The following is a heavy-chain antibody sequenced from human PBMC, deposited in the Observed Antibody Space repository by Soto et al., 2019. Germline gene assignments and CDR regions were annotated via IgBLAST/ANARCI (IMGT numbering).Heavy chain of an antibody. CDR1: GFTFSSYA. D-gene: IGHD3-16*02. J-gene: IGHJ4*02. Sequence: GGSLRISCAASGFTFSSYAMSWVRQAPGKGLEWVSAISGGGGSTYYADSVKGRFTISRDNSKNTLYLQMNSLRAEDTAVYYCAKDPDLFYDYIWGSYRYLDYRGKGTLVPVAS. CDR2: ISGGGGST. CDR3: AKDPDLFYDYIWGSYRYLDY. V-gene: IGHV3-23*01.